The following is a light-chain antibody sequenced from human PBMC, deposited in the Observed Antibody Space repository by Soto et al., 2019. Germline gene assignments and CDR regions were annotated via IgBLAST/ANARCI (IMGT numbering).Light chain of an antibody. CDR2: AAS. CDR3: QQYKDWPLT. CDR1: QSISST. J-gene: IGKJ4*01. V-gene: IGKV3-15*01. Sequence: EIVLTHSPATLSVSPGKRATLFCRASQSISSTLAWYQQKPGQAPRLLIYAASTRATGFPARFSGSGSGTEFTLTISSLQSEDFAVYYCQQYKDWPLTFGGGTKVDIK.